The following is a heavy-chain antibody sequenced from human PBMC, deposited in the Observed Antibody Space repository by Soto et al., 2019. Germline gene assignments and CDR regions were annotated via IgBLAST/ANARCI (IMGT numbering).Heavy chain of an antibody. V-gene: IGHV4-39*01. J-gene: IGHJ5*02. CDR1: GGSISSSIYY. Sequence: SETLSLTWTVSGGSISSSIYYWGWIRQPPGKGLEWIGSMYYSGSTYYNPSLKSRVTISVDTSKNQFSLKLSSVTAADTAVYYCARRARAMVAWLDPWGQGTLVTVSS. D-gene: IGHD5-18*01. CDR3: ARRARAMVAWLDP. CDR2: MYYSGST.